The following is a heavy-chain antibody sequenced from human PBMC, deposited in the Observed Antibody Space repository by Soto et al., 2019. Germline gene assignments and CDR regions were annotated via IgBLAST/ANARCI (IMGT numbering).Heavy chain of an antibody. CDR3: ARVVGATDY. D-gene: IGHD1-26*01. J-gene: IGHJ4*01. CDR2: TIPIFGTA. Sequence: QVQLVQSGAELKKPGSSVKVSCKASGGTFSSYAISWVRQAPGQGLEWMGGTIPIFGTANYAQKFQGRVTITADDSTSTAYMELTSLRTEDTAVYYCARVVGATDYWGHGTLVTVSS. CDR1: GGTFSSYA. V-gene: IGHV1-69*01.